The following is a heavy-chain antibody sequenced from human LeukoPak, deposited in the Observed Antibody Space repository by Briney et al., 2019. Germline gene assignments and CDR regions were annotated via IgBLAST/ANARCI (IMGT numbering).Heavy chain of an antibody. CDR1: GGSISSYY. V-gene: IGHV4-59*01. J-gene: IGHJ5*02. Sequence: SETLSLTCTVSGGSISSYYWSWIRQPPGKGLEWIGYIYYSGSTNYNPSLKSRVTISVDTSKNQFSLKLSSVIAADTAVYYCARLEKYYDFWSGYYTRTGRFDPWGQGTLVTASS. CDR2: IYYSGST. CDR3: ARLEKYYDFWSGYYTRTGRFDP. D-gene: IGHD3-3*01.